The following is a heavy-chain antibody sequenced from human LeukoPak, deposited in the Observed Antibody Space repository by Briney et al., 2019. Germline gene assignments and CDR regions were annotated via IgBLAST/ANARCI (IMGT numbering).Heavy chain of an antibody. J-gene: IGHJ4*02. CDR3: ASCVSFSGGSCYDY. Sequence: GASVKVSCKASGYTFTGYYMNWVRQAPGQGLEWMGRINPKSGGTNYAKKFQGRVTMTRDTSMSTAYMELSRLSSDDTAVYYCASCVSFSGGSCYDYWGQGTLVTVSS. V-gene: IGHV1-2*06. D-gene: IGHD2-15*01. CDR1: GYTFTGYY. CDR2: INPKSGGT.